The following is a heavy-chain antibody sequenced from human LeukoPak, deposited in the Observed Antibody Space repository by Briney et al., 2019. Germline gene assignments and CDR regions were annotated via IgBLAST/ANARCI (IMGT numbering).Heavy chain of an antibody. V-gene: IGHV3-21*01. J-gene: IGHJ4*02. Sequence: PGGSLRLSCAASGFTFSSYSMNWVRQAPGKGLEWVSSISSSSSYIYYADSVKGRFTISRDNAKNSLYLQMNSLRAEDTAVYYCAKDGSYRPPYYFDYWGQGTLVTVSS. CDR1: GFTFSSYS. CDR3: AKDGSYRPPYYFDY. CDR2: ISSSSSYI. D-gene: IGHD1-26*01.